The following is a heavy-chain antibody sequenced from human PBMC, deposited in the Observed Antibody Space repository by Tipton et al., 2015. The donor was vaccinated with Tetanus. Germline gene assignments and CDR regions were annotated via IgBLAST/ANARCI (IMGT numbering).Heavy chain of an antibody. CDR2: ITSGGGTI. Sequence: SLRLSCAVSGFSFSDYQMSWIRQAPGKGLQCISFITSGGGTIFYADSVKGRFTISRDNAKNSLYLQMNSLRAEDTAVYYCAKDRHYYDSSGYYYYFDYWGQGTLVTVSS. CDR1: GFSFSDYQ. J-gene: IGHJ4*02. CDR3: AKDRHYYDSSGYYYYFDY. V-gene: IGHV3-11*04. D-gene: IGHD3-22*01.